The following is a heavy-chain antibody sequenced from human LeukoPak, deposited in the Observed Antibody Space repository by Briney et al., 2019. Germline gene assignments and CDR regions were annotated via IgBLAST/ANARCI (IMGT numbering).Heavy chain of an antibody. Sequence: GGSLRLSCAASGFTVSSNYMSWVRQAPGKGLEWVSVIYSGGSTYYADSVKGRFTISRDNSKNTLYLQMNSLRAEDTAVYYCAREQWLARGTFDYWGQGTLVTVSS. CDR1: GFTVSSNY. CDR2: IYSGGST. CDR3: AREQWLARGTFDY. V-gene: IGHV3-53*01. D-gene: IGHD6-19*01. J-gene: IGHJ4*02.